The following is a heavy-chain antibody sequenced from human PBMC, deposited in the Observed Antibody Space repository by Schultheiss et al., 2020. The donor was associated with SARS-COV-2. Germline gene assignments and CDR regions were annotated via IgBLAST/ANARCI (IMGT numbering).Heavy chain of an antibody. CDR2: IYYSGST. V-gene: IGHV4-59*12. Sequence: SETLSLTCAVYGGSFSGCYWSWIRQPPGKGLEWIGYIYYSGSTNYNPSLKSRVTMSVDTSKNQFSLKLSSVTAADTAVYYCARGQMVVAPRVNWFDPWGQGTLVTVSS. CDR1: GGSFSGCY. CDR3: ARGQMVVAPRVNWFDP. D-gene: IGHD2-15*01. J-gene: IGHJ5*02.